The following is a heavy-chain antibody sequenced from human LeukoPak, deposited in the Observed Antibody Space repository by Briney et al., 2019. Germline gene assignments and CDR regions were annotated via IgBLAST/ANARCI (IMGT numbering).Heavy chain of an antibody. J-gene: IGHJ6*02. CDR1: GFTFSSYS. Sequence: PGGSLRLSCAASGFTFSSYSMNWVRQTPGKGLEWVSSISSSSSYIYYADSVKGRFTISRDNAKNSLYLQMNSLRAEDTAVYYCARGYYSSTSCYGYYYYGMDVWGQGTTVTVSS. CDR2: ISSSSSYI. CDR3: ARGYYSSTSCYGYYYYGMDV. D-gene: IGHD2-2*01. V-gene: IGHV3-21*01.